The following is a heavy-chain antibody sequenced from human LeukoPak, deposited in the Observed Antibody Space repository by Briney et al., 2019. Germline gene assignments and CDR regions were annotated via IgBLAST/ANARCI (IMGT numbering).Heavy chain of an antibody. CDR3: AGSPRAYFDY. D-gene: IGHD2-15*01. Sequence: SETLSLTCTVSGGSVSSGSYYWSWIRQHPGKGLEWIGYIYYSGSTYYNPSLKSRVTISVDTSKNQFSLKLSSVTAADTAVYYCAGSPRAYFDYWGQGTLVTVSS. CDR1: GGSVSSGSYY. V-gene: IGHV4-31*03. CDR2: IYYSGST. J-gene: IGHJ4*02.